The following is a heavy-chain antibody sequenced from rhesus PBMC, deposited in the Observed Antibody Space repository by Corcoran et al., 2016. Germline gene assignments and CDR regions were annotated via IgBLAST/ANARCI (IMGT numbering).Heavy chain of an antibody. CDR3: ARAGTPIAAGDFDY. D-gene: IGHD6-13*01. Sequence: QVQLQESGPGLVKPSETLSLTCAVSGGSISDDYYWSWIRQPPGKGLEWIGYIYGSGGGTTYNPSLKIRVTISIATSKNQFSLKLSSVTAADTAVYYCARAGTPIAAGDFDYWGQGVLVTVSS. J-gene: IGHJ4*01. CDR1: GGSISDDYY. V-gene: IGHV4-106*01. CDR2: IYGSGGGT.